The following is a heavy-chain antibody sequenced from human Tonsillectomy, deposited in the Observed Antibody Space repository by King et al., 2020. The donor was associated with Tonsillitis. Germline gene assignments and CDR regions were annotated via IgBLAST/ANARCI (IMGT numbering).Heavy chain of an antibody. Sequence: VQLVESGGGLVQPGGSLRLSCAASGFTFSSDWMHWVRQAPGQGLVWVSRIKSDGISTSYADSVKGRFTISRDNAKNTLYLQMNSLRAEDTAVYFCTRVRTVGFDAFDIWGQGTMVTVSS. CDR1: GFTFSSDW. V-gene: IGHV3-74*01. CDR3: TRVRTVGFDAFDI. D-gene: IGHD1/OR15-1a*01. J-gene: IGHJ3*02. CDR2: IKSDGIST.